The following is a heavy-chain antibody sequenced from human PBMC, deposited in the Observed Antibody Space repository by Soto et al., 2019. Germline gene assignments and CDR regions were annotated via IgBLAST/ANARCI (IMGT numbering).Heavy chain of an antibody. CDR2: IIPIFGTA. J-gene: IGHJ4*02. V-gene: IGHV1-69*13. D-gene: IGHD3-10*01. CDR1: GGTFSSYA. Sequence: SVKVSCKASGGTFSSYAISWVRQAPGQGLEWMGGIIPIFGTANYAQKFQGRVTITADESTSTAYMELSSLRSEDTAVYYCARHVRYYGSGSYLFDYWGQGTLVTVSS. CDR3: ARHVRYYGSGSYLFDY.